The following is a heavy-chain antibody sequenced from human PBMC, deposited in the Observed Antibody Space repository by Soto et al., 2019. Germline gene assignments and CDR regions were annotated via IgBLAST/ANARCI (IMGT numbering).Heavy chain of an antibody. V-gene: IGHV1-3*01. Sequence: ASVKVSCKASGYTFTSYAMHWVRQAPGHRLEWMGWINAGNGNTKYSQKFQGRITITRDTSATTAYMELSSLRSEDTAVYYCARDHSYYGMDVWGQGTMVTVS. CDR1: GYTFTSYA. CDR3: ARDHSYYGMDV. J-gene: IGHJ6*02. CDR2: INAGNGNT.